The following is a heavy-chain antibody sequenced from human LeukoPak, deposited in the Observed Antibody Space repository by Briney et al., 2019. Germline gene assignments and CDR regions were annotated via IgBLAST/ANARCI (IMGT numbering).Heavy chain of an antibody. V-gene: IGHV4-34*01. CDR1: GGPFSGYY. CDR2: INHSGST. D-gene: IGHD6-6*01. Sequence: SETLSLTCAVYGGPFSGYYWSWIRQPPGKGLEWIGEINHSGSTNYNPSLKSRVTISVDTSKNQFSLKLSSVTAADTAVYYCARGSLVRKYYYYYYGMDVWGQGTTVTVSS. J-gene: IGHJ6*02. CDR3: ARGSLVRKYYYYYYGMDV.